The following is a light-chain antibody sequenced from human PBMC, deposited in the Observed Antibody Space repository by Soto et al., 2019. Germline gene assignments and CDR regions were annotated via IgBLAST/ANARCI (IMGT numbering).Light chain of an antibody. J-gene: IGLJ1*01. V-gene: IGLV2-14*01. CDR3: VSYTSSTTYV. CDR2: EGT. Sequence: QSVLTQPASVSGSPGQSVTISCTGTSSDIGRYKFVSWFQQHPGKAPKLLIFEGTNRPSGVSNRFSGSKSGNTASLIISRLQTEDEADYYCVSYTSSTTYVFGTGTKVTVL. CDR1: SSDIGRYKF.